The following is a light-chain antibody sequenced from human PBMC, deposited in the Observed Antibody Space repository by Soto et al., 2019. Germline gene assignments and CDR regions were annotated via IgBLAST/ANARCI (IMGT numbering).Light chain of an antibody. J-gene: IGKJ5*01. V-gene: IGKV1-39*01. CDR1: QSISSY. CDR3: QQSYRTPFT. Sequence: DIQMTQSPSSLSASVGDRVTITCRASQSISSYLNWYQQKPGKAPNLLIYAASSLQSGVPSRSSGSGSGTDYTLTINSLQPEDFATYYCQQSYRTPFTFGQGTRLENK. CDR2: AAS.